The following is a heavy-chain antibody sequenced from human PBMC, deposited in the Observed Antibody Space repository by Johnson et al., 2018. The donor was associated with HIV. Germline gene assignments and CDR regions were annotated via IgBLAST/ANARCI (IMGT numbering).Heavy chain of an antibody. V-gene: IGHV3-9*01. J-gene: IGHJ3*01. CDR3: ARGGLGYQNIHDPFDV. D-gene: IGHD3-16*02. CDR2: ISWNSGTI. Sequence: VQLVESGGGLVQPGRSLRLSCAASGFTFDDFAMHWVRQAPGKGLEWVSGISWNSGTIAYADSVKGRFTISRDNAKNSLYLQMNSLRAEDTALYYCARGGLGYQNIHDPFDVWGQGTMVTVSS. CDR1: GFTFDDFA.